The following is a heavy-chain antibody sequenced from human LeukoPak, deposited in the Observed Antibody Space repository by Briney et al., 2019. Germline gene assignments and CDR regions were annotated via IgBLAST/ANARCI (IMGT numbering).Heavy chain of an antibody. Sequence: GWSLRLSCAASGFTFSDYYMSWIRQAPGKWLEWVSYISSSSSYTNYADSVKGRFTISRDNAKNSLYLQMNSLRAEDTAVYYCAGAPSYCSGGSCYKWAFDIWGQGTMVTVSS. CDR2: ISSSSSYT. CDR3: AGAPSYCSGGSCYKWAFDI. V-gene: IGHV3-11*06. D-gene: IGHD2-15*01. CDR1: GFTFSDYY. J-gene: IGHJ3*02.